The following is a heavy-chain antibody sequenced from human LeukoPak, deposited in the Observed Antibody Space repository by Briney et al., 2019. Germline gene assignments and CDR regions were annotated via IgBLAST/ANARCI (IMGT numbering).Heavy chain of an antibody. J-gene: IGHJ4*02. CDR3: ARTLAAAGYPFDY. V-gene: IGHV3-30*01. Sequence: GGSLRLSCAASGFTFSSYAMHWVRQAPGKGLEWVAVISYDGSNKHYADSVKGRFTISRDNSKNTLYLQMNSLRAEDTAVYYCARTLAAAGYPFDYWGQGTLVTVSS. D-gene: IGHD6-13*01. CDR1: GFTFSSYA. CDR2: ISYDGSNK.